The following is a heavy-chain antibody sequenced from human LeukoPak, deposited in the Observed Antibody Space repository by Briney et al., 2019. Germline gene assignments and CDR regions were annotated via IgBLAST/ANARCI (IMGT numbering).Heavy chain of an antibody. CDR1: GFTFSSYG. V-gene: IGHV3-30*02. D-gene: IGHD3-22*01. CDR3: AREGGMIVVVTNGMDV. CDR2: IRYDGSNK. J-gene: IGHJ6*02. Sequence: GGSLRLSCAASGFTFSSYGMHWVRQAPGKGLEWVAFIRYDGSNKYYADSVKGRFTISRDNSKNTLYLQMNSLRAEDTAVYYCAREGGMIVVVTNGMDVWGQGTTVTVSS.